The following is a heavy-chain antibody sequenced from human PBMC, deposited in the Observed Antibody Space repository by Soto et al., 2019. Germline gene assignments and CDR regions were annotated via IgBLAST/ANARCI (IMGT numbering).Heavy chain of an antibody. V-gene: IGHV3-48*03. J-gene: IGHJ4*02. Sequence: GGSLRLSCAASGSAIRNYEMNWVRQAPGKGLEWVSYINSGGTSKKYTDSVEGRFTISRDTALNSLYLQMDSLRDEDTAIYYCAREISGDALDFWGQGILVTVSS. CDR2: INSGGTSK. D-gene: IGHD2-21*01. CDR1: GSAIRNYE. CDR3: AREISGDALDF.